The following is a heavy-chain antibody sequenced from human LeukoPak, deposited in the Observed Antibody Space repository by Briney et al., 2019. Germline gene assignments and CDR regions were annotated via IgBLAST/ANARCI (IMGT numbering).Heavy chain of an antibody. Sequence: GGSLRLSCASSGFTFIGYGMHWVRQAPGKGLEWVAFIRFDGNEKWYADSVKGRFTISRDNSKNTLYLQMNSLRAEDTAVYYCAKDLPIGVISVVRGGMGIDCWGQGTLVTVSS. J-gene: IGHJ4*02. CDR2: IRFDGNEK. CDR3: AKDLPIGVISVVRGGMGIDC. CDR1: GFTFIGYG. D-gene: IGHD3-10*01. V-gene: IGHV3-30*02.